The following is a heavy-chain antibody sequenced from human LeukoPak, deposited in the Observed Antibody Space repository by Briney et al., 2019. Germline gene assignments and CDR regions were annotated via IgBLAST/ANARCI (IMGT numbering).Heavy chain of an antibody. CDR3: AKDRSESYFYFDF. J-gene: IGHJ4*02. V-gene: IGHV3-21*01. D-gene: IGHD1-26*01. CDR1: GSTFSSHT. Sequence: GGSLRLSCAASGSTFSSHTMNWVRQAPGKGLEWVSSISSSSSYIYYADSVKGRFTISRDNAKNSLYLQMNSLRAEDTAVYYCAKDRSESYFYFDFWGQGTLVTVSS. CDR2: ISSSSSYI.